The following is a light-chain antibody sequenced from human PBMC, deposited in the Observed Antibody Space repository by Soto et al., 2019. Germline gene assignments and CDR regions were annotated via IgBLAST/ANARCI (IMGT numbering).Light chain of an antibody. J-gene: IGKJ4*01. Sequence: DIQMTQSPSSLSASVGDRVTITCRASQSISNYLNWYQQKPGKAPKLLIYAASSLQSGVPSRFSVSASGTDFTLTISSLQPEDFATYYCQQSYSIPLTFGGGTKVEIK. CDR1: QSISNY. CDR3: QQSYSIPLT. CDR2: AAS. V-gene: IGKV1-39*01.